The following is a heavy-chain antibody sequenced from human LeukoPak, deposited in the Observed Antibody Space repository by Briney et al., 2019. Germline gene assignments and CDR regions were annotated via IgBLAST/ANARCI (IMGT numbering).Heavy chain of an antibody. Sequence: NPSETLSLTCTVSGSSFSGYYWSWSRQPAGRGLEWIGRVYTHGITIFNPSLASRVSMSFDTSKNVFSVQLTSVTAADTAVYYCARLSISTGTFWGQGAPVTVSS. V-gene: IGHV4-4*07. CDR3: ARLSISTGTF. D-gene: IGHD1-1*01. J-gene: IGHJ4*02. CDR2: VYTHGIT. CDR1: GSSFSGYY.